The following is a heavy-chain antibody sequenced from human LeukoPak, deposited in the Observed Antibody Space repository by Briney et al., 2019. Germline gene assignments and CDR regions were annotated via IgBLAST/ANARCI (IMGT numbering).Heavy chain of an antibody. CDR1: GFPFSNYW. V-gene: IGHV3-7*05. D-gene: IGHD2-15*01. CDR3: AREAGKCSDGTCYAFDY. Sequence: PGGSLRLSCAASGFPFSNYWMSWVRQAPGKGLEWVANIKQDGSEKYYVDSVKGRSTISRDNGENSLYLQMNSLRAEDTAVYYCAREAGKCSDGTCYAFDYWGQGTLVTVSS. J-gene: IGHJ4*02. CDR2: IKQDGSEK.